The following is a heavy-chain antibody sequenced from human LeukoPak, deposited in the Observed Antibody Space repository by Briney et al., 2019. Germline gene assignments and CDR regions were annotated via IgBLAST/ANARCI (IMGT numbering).Heavy chain of an antibody. CDR3: ARVPNQSKYSVGNY. CDR2: IYHSGST. CDR1: GVSISSGDYY. V-gene: IGHV4-31*03. D-gene: IGHD1-14*01. Sequence: SQTLSLTCTVSGVSISSGDYYWSWICQHPGKGLEWIGYIYHSGSTYYNPSLKSRTTISVDTSKNQFSLKLSSVTAADTAVYYCARVPNQSKYSVGNYWGQGTLVTVSS. J-gene: IGHJ4*02.